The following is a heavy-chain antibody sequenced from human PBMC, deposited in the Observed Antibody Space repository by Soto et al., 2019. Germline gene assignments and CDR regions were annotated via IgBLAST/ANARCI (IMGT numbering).Heavy chain of an antibody. V-gene: IGHV2-5*02. CDR3: AHSGCDFPSDY. J-gene: IGHJ4*02. Sequence: QITLKESGPTLVKPTQTLTLTCTSSGFTLSTSAVGVGWIRQPPGKALEWLALIYWDDDKRYSPSLKSRLTITKDTSKNQAVLTMTNMDPVDTATYYCAHSGCDFPSDYWGQGTLVTVSS. CDR2: IYWDDDK. CDR1: GFTLSTSAVG. D-gene: IGHD2-21*02.